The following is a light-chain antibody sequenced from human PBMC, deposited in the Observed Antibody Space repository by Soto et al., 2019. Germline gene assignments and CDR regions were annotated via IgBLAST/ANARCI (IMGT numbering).Light chain of an antibody. Sequence: DIRMTESRSTLPSSVGDIVTIRWGPSQSISNWLAWYQQKPGTAPKVLIYHASNLQSGGPSRISGSGSGTEFTLTISSLQPEDVATYFCQQSYRTPITFGQGTRLEIK. CDR3: QQSYRTPIT. CDR1: QSISNW. V-gene: IGKV1-5*01. J-gene: IGKJ5*01. CDR2: HAS.